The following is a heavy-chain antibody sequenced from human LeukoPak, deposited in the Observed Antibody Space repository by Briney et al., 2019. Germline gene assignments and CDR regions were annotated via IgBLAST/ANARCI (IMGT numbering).Heavy chain of an antibody. D-gene: IGHD2-15*01. Sequence: PSETLSLTCTVSGGSISGYYWSWVRQPPGQGLEWIGRIYTSGSTNYNPSLKSRVTMSVDTSKNQFSLKLSSVTAADTAVYFCARGRGFCSGGSCSYYFDYWGQGTLVTVSS. CDR2: IYTSGST. V-gene: IGHV4-4*07. CDR1: GGSISGYY. CDR3: ARGRGFCSGGSCSYYFDY. J-gene: IGHJ4*02.